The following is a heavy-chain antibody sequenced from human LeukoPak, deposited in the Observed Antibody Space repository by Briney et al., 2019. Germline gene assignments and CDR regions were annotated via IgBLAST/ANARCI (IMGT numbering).Heavy chain of an antibody. CDR2: ISGSGGST. J-gene: IGHJ4*02. V-gene: IGHV3-23*01. D-gene: IGHD1-26*01. CDR1: GFTFSSFG. Sequence: GGSLRLSCVASGFTFSSFGMRWVRQAPGKGLEWVSAISGSGGSTYYADSVKGRFTISRDNSKNTLYLQMNSLRAEDTAVYYCAKVGSGGSFVDYWGQGTLVTVSS. CDR3: AKVGSGGSFVDY.